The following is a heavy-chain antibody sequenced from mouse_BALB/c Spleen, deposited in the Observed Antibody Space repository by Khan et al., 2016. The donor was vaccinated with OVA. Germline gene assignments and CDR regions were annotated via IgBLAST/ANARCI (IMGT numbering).Heavy chain of an antibody. CDR2: IWTDGST. CDR3: ARQPYYHYNVMDY. J-gene: IGHJ4*01. D-gene: IGHD2-4*01. Sequence: VQLQESGPGLVAPSQSLSITCTISGFSLTNYGVHWVRRPPGKGLEWLGVIWTDGSTTYNSALKSRLTITKDNSKSQVFLKMNSLQTDDTAIYFCARQPYYHYNVMDYWGQGTSVTVSS. V-gene: IGHV2-6-1*01. CDR1: GFSLTNYG.